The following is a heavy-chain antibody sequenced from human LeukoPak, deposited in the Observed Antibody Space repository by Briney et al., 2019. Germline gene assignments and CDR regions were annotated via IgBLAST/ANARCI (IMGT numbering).Heavy chain of an antibody. CDR2: ISAYNGNT. CDR3: ARDMTVVATWDYYYYGMDV. CDR1: GYTFTSYG. J-gene: IGHJ6*02. D-gene: IGHD5-12*01. Sequence: GASVKVSCTASGYTFTSYGISWVRQAPGQGLEWMGWISAYNGNTNYAQKLQGRVTMTTDTSTSTAYMELRSLRSDDTAVYYCARDMTVVATWDYYYYGMDVWGQGTTVTVSS. V-gene: IGHV1-18*01.